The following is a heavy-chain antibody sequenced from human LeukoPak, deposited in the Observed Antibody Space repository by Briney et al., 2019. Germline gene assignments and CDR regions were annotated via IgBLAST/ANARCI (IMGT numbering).Heavy chain of an antibody. Sequence: ASVKVSCKASGYSFTNYYMQWVRQAPGQGLEWMGIINPSGGSTTYAQKFKGRVTMTRDTSISTAYMELSRLRSDDTAVYYCARDPNWNGVIIDYWGQGTLVTASS. J-gene: IGHJ4*02. D-gene: IGHD1-1*01. CDR3: ARDPNWNGVIIDY. CDR2: INPSGGST. V-gene: IGHV1-46*01. CDR1: GYSFTNYY.